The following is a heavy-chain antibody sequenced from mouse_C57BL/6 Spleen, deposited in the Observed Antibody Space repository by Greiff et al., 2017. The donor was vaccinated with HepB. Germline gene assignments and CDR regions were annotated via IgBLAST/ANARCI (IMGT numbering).Heavy chain of an antibody. CDR2: IDPSDSYT. V-gene: IGHV1-69*01. CDR1: GYTFTSYW. D-gene: IGHD2-4*01. CDR3: ARYEDDYDVIWFAY. J-gene: IGHJ3*01. Sequence: QVQLQQPGAELVMPGASVKLSCKASGYTFTSYWMHWVKQRPGQGLEWIGEIDPSDSYTNYNQKFKGKSTLTVDKSSSTAYMQLSSLTSEDSAVYYCARYEDDYDVIWFAYWGQGTLVTVSA.